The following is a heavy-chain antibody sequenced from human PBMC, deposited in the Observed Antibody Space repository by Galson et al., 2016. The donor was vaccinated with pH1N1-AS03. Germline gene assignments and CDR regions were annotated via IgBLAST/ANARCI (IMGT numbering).Heavy chain of an antibody. CDR2: TSSSGGST. D-gene: IGHD1-1*01. CDR1: GFTFTDFA. J-gene: IGHJ6*02. V-gene: IGHV3-23*01. CDR3: AKDRNDYRHHYFSGSDV. Sequence: SLRLSCATSGFTFTDFAVSWVRQAPGRGLEWVSATSSSGGSTYYAESVKGRFTISRDYSKNTVDLQMNSLRAEDTAVYYSAKDRNDYRHHYFSGSDVWGQGTTVIVSS.